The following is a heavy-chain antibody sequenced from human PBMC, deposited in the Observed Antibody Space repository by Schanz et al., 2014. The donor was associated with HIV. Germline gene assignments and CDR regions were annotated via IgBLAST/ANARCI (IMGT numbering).Heavy chain of an antibody. Sequence: EVQLVESGGGLVKPGGSLRLSCEASGFTFDSQSMNWVRQAPGKGLEWVAHMIWNNGIYYADSVKGRFTISRDNAKNTLYLQMNNLREEDTAVYYCTRDGGCSGGACYGYGMDVWGQGTTVTVSS. CDR3: TRDGGCSGGACYGYGMDV. J-gene: IGHJ6*02. CDR2: MIWNNGI. V-gene: IGHV3-21*05. D-gene: IGHD5-12*01. CDR1: GFTFDSQS.